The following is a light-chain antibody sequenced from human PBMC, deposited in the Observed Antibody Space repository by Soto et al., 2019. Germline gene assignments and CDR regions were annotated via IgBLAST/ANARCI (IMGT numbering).Light chain of an antibody. CDR3: QQSYTTPVYS. CDR2: AAS. CDR1: QSIIFY. Sequence: DIQMTQSPSSLSASVGDRVTITCRASQSIIFYLNWYQQKPGKAPKLLIYAASNLQSGVPSRFSGSGSGTDFTLTISSLQPEDFATYFCQQSYTTPVYSFGQGT. V-gene: IGKV1-39*01. J-gene: IGKJ2*01.